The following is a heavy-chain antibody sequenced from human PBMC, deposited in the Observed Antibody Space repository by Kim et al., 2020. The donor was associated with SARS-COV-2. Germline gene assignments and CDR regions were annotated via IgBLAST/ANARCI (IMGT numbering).Heavy chain of an antibody. Sequence: GGSLRLSCAASGFTFTTYSMNWVRQAPGKGLEGVSSIISDSSYIFYANSVRGRFTISRDNAKSSLYLQMNSLRGEDTAWYYCATRFIGAPLDYWGQGALVTVSS. CDR2: IISDSSYI. V-gene: IGHV3-21*06. CDR1: GFTFTTYS. J-gene: IGHJ4*02. D-gene: IGHD2-2*01. CDR3: ATRFIGAPLDY.